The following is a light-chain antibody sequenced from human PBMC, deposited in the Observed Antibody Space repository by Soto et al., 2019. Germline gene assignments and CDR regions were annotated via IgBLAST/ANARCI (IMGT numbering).Light chain of an antibody. CDR3: SSYTSSSTYV. Sequence: QSVLTQPASVSGSPGQSITTSCTGTSSDVGGYNYVSWYQQHPGKAPKLMIYEVSNRPSGVSNRFSGSKSGNTASLTISGPQAGDEADYYCSSYTSSSTYVFGTGTKVTVL. CDR1: SSDVGGYNY. V-gene: IGLV2-14*01. CDR2: EVS. J-gene: IGLJ1*01.